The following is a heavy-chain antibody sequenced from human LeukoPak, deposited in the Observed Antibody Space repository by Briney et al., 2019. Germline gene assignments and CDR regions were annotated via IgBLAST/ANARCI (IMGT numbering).Heavy chain of an antibody. D-gene: IGHD3-3*01. CDR1: GFTFSSYA. Sequence: AGGSLRLSCAASGFTFSSYAMSWVRQAPGKGLEWVSAISGSGGSTYYADSVKGRFTISRDNSKNTLYLQMNSLRAEDTAVYYCAKGGGSFWSGYTHYYYYGMDVWGQGTTVTVSS. CDR3: AKGGGSFWSGYTHYYYYGMDV. V-gene: IGHV3-23*01. J-gene: IGHJ6*02. CDR2: ISGSGGST.